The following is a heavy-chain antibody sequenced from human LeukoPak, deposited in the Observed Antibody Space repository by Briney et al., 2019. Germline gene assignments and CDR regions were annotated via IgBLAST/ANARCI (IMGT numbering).Heavy chain of an antibody. CDR2: ISAYNGNT. CDR1: GYTFTSYG. V-gene: IGHV1-18*01. J-gene: IGHJ4*02. D-gene: IGHD3-3*01. CDR3: ARDRRHYDFWSGYLV. Sequence: GASVKVSCKASGYTFTSYGISWVRQATGQGLEWMGWISAYNGNTNYAQKLQGRVTMTTDTSTSTAYMELRSLRSDDTAVYYCARDRRHYDFWSGYLVWGQGTLVTVSS.